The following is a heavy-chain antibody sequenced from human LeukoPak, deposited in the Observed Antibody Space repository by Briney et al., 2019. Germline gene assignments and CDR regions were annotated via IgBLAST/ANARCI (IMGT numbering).Heavy chain of an antibody. J-gene: IGHJ4*02. CDR3: ARNGLIGFDY. V-gene: IGHV3-7*04. Sequence: GGSLRLSCVDSGFTFSKDWMSWVRQAPGKGLEWGARIKEDGSEKYYVDSVKGRFTISRDNTKNSMYLQMNSLRAEDTAVYYCARNGLIGFDYWGQGTLVTVSS. D-gene: IGHD3-16*01. CDR1: GFTFSKDW. CDR2: IKEDGSEK.